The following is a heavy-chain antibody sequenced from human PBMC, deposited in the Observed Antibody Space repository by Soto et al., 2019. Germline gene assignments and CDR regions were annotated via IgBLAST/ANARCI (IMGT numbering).Heavy chain of an antibody. CDR2: ISGSGGNT. Sequence: AGGSLTLSCGACGLPLFRYATNQVRQAPGRGLEWVSTISGSGGNTYYADAVKGRFTITSDSSKNTLYLQMNSLRAGDTAMYYCAKTSSASGRECPGHWGQGAQVTSPQ. D-gene: IGHD6-6*01. CDR3: AKTSSASGRECPGH. V-gene: IGHV3-23*01. CDR1: GLPLFRYA. J-gene: IGHJ4*02.